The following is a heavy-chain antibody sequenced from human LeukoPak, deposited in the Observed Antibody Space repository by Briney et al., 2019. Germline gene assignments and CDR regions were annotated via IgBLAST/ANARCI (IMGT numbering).Heavy chain of an antibody. V-gene: IGHV3-15*01. D-gene: IGHD3-10*01. CDR3: TTEGYYGSGSYSDY. J-gene: IGHJ4*02. Sequence: AGSLRLSRAASGFTFSNAWMSWVRQAPGKGLEWVGRIKSKTDGGTTDYAAPVKGRFTISRDDSKNTLYLQMNSLKTEDTAVYYCTTEGYYGSGSYSDYWGQGTLVTVSS. CDR2: IKSKTDGGTT. CDR1: GFTFSNAW.